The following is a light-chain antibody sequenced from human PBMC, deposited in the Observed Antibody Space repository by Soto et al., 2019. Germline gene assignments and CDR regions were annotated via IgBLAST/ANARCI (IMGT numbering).Light chain of an antibody. CDR3: QQSYSRPRT. CDR2: TAS. CDR1: QTISTY. J-gene: IGKJ1*01. V-gene: IGKV1-39*01. Sequence: DIQMTHSPATLSAYVIYRVTITCRASQTISTYLNWYQQKPGKAPNLLIYTASNLESGVPSRFSGSGSGTDFTLTISSLQPEDFATYFCQQSYSRPRTFGQGTKVDI.